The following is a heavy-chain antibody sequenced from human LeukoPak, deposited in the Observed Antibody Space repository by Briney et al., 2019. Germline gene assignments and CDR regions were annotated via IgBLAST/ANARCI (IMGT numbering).Heavy chain of an antibody. V-gene: IGHV1-18*01. D-gene: IGHD6-13*01. CDR3: ARGKGAATSTFDY. Sequence: ASVKVSCKVSGYTLTELSMHWVRQAPGQGLEWMGWISAYNGNTNYAQKLQGRVTMTTDTSTSTAYMELRSLRSDDTAVYYCARGKGAATSTFDYWGQGTLVIVSS. J-gene: IGHJ4*02. CDR1: GYTLTELS. CDR2: ISAYNGNT.